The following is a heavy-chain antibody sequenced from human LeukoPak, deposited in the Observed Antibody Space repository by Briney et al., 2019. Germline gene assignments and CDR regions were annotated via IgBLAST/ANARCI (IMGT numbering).Heavy chain of an antibody. CDR1: GGSISSHY. CDR2: IYYSGST. CDR3: ARHYDSSGYYRGDAFDI. Sequence: PSETLSLTCTVSGGSISSHYWSWIRQPPGKGLEWIGYIYYSGSTNYNPSLRSRVTISVDASKNQFSLKLSSVTAADTAVYYCARHYDSSGYYRGDAFDIWGQGTVVTVSP. D-gene: IGHD3-22*01. V-gene: IGHV4-59*08. J-gene: IGHJ3*02.